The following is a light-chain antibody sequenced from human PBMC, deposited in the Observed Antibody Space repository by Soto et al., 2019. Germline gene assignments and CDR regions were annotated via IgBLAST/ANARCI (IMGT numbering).Light chain of an antibody. V-gene: IGKV4-1*01. CDR3: KQYYSTPSWT. CDR2: WAS. J-gene: IGKJ1*01. CDR1: QSVLYSCNNKNY. Sequence: IVMTQSPDSLAVSLGERATINCKSSQSVLYSCNNKNYLAWYQQKPGQPPKLLIDWASTRGIGVPDRFSGSGYGTDFTLTISSLQAEDVAVYYCKQYYSTPSWTFGQATKVEIK.